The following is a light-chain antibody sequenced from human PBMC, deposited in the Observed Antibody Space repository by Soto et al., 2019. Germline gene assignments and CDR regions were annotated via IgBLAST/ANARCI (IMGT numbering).Light chain of an antibody. Sequence: QSALTQPASVSGSPGQSIAISCTGTSSAVGAYNYVSWYQQPPGKAPKLMIYDVSNRPSGVSDRFSGSKSGNTASLTISGLQTEDEADYYCKSYTTTSTYVFGTGTKVTVL. CDR3: KSYTTTSTYV. CDR2: DVS. V-gene: IGLV2-14*01. CDR1: SSAVGAYNY. J-gene: IGLJ1*01.